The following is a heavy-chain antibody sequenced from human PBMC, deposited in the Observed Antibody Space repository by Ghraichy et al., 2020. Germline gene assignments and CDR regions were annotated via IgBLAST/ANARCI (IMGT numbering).Heavy chain of an antibody. CDR2: IYHTGST. CDR1: GDSISTYY. D-gene: IGHD6-19*01. Sequence: SETLSLTCNVSGDSISTYYWTWIRQPPGKELERIGSIYHTGSTNYNPSLKSRVAISVDTSKNQFSLNLYSVTAADTAVYYCALGGAVAGPYIHYWGQGTLVSVSS. J-gene: IGHJ4*02. V-gene: IGHV4-59*01. CDR3: ALGGAVAGPYIHY.